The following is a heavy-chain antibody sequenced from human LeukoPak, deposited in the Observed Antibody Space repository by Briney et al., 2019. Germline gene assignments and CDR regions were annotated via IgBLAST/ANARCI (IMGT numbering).Heavy chain of an antibody. J-gene: IGHJ3*02. Sequence: SETLSLTCTVSGGSISSGGYYWSWIRQPPGKGLEWIGYIYHSGSTYYNPSLKSRVTISVDRSKNQFSLKLSSVTAADTAVYYCARDQGLGFLEWLDAFDIWGQGTMVTVSS. CDR2: IYHSGST. V-gene: IGHV4-30-2*01. CDR1: GGSISSGGYY. CDR3: ARDQGLGFLEWLDAFDI. D-gene: IGHD3-3*01.